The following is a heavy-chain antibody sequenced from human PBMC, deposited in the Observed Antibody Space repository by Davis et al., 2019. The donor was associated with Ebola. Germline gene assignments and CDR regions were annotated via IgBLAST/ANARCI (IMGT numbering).Heavy chain of an antibody. J-gene: IGHJ4*02. V-gene: IGHV3-7*03. CDR3: VIAPRVFREIDY. CDR1: GFTFSSYW. D-gene: IGHD3-10*01. CDR2: IKQDGSEK. Sequence: GESLKISCAASGFTFSSYWMSWVRQAPGKGLEWVANIKQDGSEKYYVDSVKGRFTISRDNAKNSLYLQMNSLRAEDTAMYYCVIAPRVFREIDYWGQGTLVFVSS.